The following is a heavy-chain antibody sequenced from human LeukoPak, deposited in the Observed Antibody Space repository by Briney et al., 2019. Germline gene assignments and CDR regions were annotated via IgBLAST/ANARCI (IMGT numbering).Heavy chain of an antibody. V-gene: IGHV3-21*01. CDR1: GFTFSSYS. CDR2: ISSSSYI. Sequence: PGGSLRLSCAASGFTFSSYSMNWVRQAPGKGLEWVSSISSSSYIYYADSVKARFTISRDNAKNSLYLQLNSLRAEDTAVYYCARERVVAATLFDYWGQGTLVTVSS. CDR3: ARERVVAATLFDY. J-gene: IGHJ4*02. D-gene: IGHD2-15*01.